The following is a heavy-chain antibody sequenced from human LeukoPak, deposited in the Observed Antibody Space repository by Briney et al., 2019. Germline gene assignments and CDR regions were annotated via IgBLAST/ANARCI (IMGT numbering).Heavy chain of an antibody. J-gene: IGHJ4*02. D-gene: IGHD3-22*01. CDR1: GFTFSSYG. Sequence: GRSLRLSCAASGFTFSSYGMHWVRQAPGKGLEWVAVIWYDGSNKYYADSVKGRFTISRDNSKNTLYLQMNSLRAEDTVVYYCARGSYESSGVFDYWGQGTPVTVSS. V-gene: IGHV3-33*01. CDR3: ARGSYESSGVFDY. CDR2: IWYDGSNK.